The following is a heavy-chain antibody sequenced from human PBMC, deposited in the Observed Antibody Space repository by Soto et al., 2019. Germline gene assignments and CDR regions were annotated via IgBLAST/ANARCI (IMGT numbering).Heavy chain of an antibody. CDR2: VNSDGSTT. J-gene: IGHJ5*02. Sequence: EVQLVESGGGLVQPGGSMRLSCAASGVIFNNYWMHWVRQVPGKGLVWVSRVNSDGSTTNYADSVKGRFTISRDNAKNTLFLQMNSLRVEDTAVYYCARGKYYAVSTVYSTFDPWGQGVPVTVAS. D-gene: IGHD3-9*01. CDR3: ARGKYYAVSTVYSTFDP. V-gene: IGHV3-74*01. CDR1: GVIFNNYW.